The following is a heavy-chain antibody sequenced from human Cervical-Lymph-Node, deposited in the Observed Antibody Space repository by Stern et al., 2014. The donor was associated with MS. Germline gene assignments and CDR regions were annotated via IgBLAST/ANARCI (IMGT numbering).Heavy chain of an antibody. V-gene: IGHV5-51*01. D-gene: IGHD5-24*01. CDR1: GYAFSNYW. J-gene: IGHJ4*02. CDR3: SRHGVGATILDY. Sequence: EVQLEESGAEVKKPGESLKISCKGSGYAFSNYWIGWVRQRPGKGLEWMGIIYPGDSDTRYTPSFQGQVTISADRSFNTAFLQWDSLKASDTAMYYCSRHGVGATILDYWGQGTLVTVSS. CDR2: IYPGDSDT.